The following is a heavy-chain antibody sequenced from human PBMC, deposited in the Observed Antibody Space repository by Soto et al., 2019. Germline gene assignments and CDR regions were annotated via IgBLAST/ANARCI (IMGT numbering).Heavy chain of an antibody. D-gene: IGHD2-15*01. CDR2: INQDGSQT. J-gene: IGHJ4*02. Sequence: EVQLVESGGGLVQPGGSLRLSCAASGFTFNNYWMNCVRQAPGKGLEWVANINQDGSQTNYVDSVKGRFTISRDNAKNSLYLQMNSLRAEDTAVYYCARGTPTPGLDYWGQGTLVTVSS. CDR1: GFTFNNYW. CDR3: ARGTPTPGLDY. V-gene: IGHV3-7*03.